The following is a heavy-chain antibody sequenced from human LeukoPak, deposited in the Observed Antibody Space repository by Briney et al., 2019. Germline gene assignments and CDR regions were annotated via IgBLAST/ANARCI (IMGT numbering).Heavy chain of an antibody. Sequence: GSSVKVSCKASGGTFSSYAISWVRQAPGQGLEWMGGIIPIFGTANYARKFQGRVTITTDESTSTAYMELSSLRSEDTAVYYCARGMTTVGYYYYMDVWGKGTTVTVSS. CDR3: ARGMTTVGYYYYMDV. CDR2: IIPIFGTA. V-gene: IGHV1-69*05. D-gene: IGHD4-11*01. CDR1: GGTFSSYA. J-gene: IGHJ6*03.